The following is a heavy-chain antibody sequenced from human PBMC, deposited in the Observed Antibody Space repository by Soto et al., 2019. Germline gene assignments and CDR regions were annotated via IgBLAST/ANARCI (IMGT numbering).Heavy chain of an antibody. V-gene: IGHV4-39*01. CDR1: GGSISSSSYY. CDR2: IYYSGST. CDR3: ARSIGIAAATDAFDI. Sequence: QLQLQESGPGLVKPSETLSLTCTVSGGSISSSSYYWGWIRQPPGKGLEWIGSIYYSGSTYYNPSLKSRVTXXVDTSKNQFSLKLSSVTAADTAVYYCARSIGIAAATDAFDIWGQGTMVXXXS. D-gene: IGHD6-13*01. J-gene: IGHJ3*02.